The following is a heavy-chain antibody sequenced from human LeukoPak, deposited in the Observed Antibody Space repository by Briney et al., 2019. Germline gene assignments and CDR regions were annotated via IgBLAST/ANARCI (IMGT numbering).Heavy chain of an antibody. V-gene: IGHV3-11*04. CDR3: VRPTSTVAAY. CDR2: ISSSGRNI. J-gene: IGHJ4*02. Sequence: PGGSLRLSCAASGFNFSDYYMTWIRQAPGKGLEWVSFISSSGRNIWNADSVKGRFTISRDNAKNSLFLQMNSLRVEDTAMYHCVRPTSTVAAYWGQGTLVTVSS. CDR1: GFNFSDYY. D-gene: IGHD4-23*01.